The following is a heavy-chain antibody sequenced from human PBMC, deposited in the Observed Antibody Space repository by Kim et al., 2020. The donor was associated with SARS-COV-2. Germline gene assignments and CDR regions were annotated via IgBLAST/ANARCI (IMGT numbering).Heavy chain of an antibody. V-gene: IGHV3-23*01. J-gene: IGHJ4*02. Sequence: ISASGLGTHYADSVRGRFTISRDNSKSTLLLQMSSLRVEDTAVYYCEASDFWGQGALVTVSS. CDR2: ISASGLGT. CDR3: EASDF.